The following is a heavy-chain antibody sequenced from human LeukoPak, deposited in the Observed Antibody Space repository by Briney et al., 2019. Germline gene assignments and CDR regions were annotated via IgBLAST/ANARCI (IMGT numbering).Heavy chain of an antibody. J-gene: IGHJ3*02. Sequence: PSETLSLTCSVPGGSISSSSYYWGWIRQPPGKGLEWIGSIYYSGSTYYNPSLKSRFTISVDTSKNQFSLKLSSVTAADTAVYYCARHFGYITGGAFDIWGQGSMVTVSS. D-gene: IGHD1-14*01. V-gene: IGHV4-39*01. CDR1: GGSISSSSYY. CDR2: IYYSGST. CDR3: ARHFGYITGGAFDI.